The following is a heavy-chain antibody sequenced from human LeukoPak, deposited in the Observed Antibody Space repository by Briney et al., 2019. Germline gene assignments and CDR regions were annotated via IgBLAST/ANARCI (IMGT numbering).Heavy chain of an antibody. V-gene: IGHV3-66*01. J-gene: IGHJ3*02. D-gene: IGHD2-15*01. CDR1: GFSVRSNY. CDR2: IYSGGAT. Sequence: GGSLRLSCAVSGFSVRSNYMSWVRQPPGKGLKWVSVIYSGGATKHADSVKGRFIISRDNSKNTLYLQMNNLRAEDTAVYYCAREKKCSGGSCYGDAFDIWGQGTMVTVSS. CDR3: AREKKCSGGSCYGDAFDI.